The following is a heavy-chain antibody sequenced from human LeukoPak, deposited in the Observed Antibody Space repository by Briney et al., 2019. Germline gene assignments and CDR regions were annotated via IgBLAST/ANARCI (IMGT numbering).Heavy chain of an antibody. CDR2: IWYDGSNK. Sequence: PGRSLILSCAASGFTFSSYGMHWVRQAPGKGLEWVAVIWYDGSNKYYADSVKGRFTISRDNAKNSLYLQMNSLRAEDTAVYYCARATSFDYWGQGTLVTVSS. J-gene: IGHJ4*02. CDR3: ARATSFDY. V-gene: IGHV3-33*01. CDR1: GFTFSSYG.